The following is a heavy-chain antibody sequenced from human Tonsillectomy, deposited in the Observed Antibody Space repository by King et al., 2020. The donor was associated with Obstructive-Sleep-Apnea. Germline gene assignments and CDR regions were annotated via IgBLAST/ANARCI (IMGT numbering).Heavy chain of an antibody. CDR2: IIPLFGIA. Sequence: QLVQSGAEVKKPGSAVKVSCKASGGSLSNYAVSWVRQVPGQGLEWMGGIIPLFGIANYAQSFQDRVTITADESTSTAYLELSSLRSGDTAIYYCARAGTVTHNHHFGMDVWGQGTTVTVS. V-gene: IGHV1-69*01. J-gene: IGHJ6*02. CDR3: ARAGTVTHNHHFGMDV. D-gene: IGHD4-17*01. CDR1: GGSLSNYA.